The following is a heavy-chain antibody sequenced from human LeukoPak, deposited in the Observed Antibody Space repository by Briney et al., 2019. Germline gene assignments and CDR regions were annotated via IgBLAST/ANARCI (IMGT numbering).Heavy chain of an antibody. CDR3: VRDKGWQQFDQ. D-gene: IGHD5-24*01. CDR1: GFTFSNYG. Sequence: GGSLRLSCVVSGFTFSNYGMHWARQAPGKGLEWVAFIRNDGSNHSYANSVKGRFTVSRDNSKNTLYLQMNSLRVEDTAVYYCVRDKGWQQFDQWGQGTLVTVSS. J-gene: IGHJ4*02. V-gene: IGHV3-30*02. CDR2: IRNDGSNH.